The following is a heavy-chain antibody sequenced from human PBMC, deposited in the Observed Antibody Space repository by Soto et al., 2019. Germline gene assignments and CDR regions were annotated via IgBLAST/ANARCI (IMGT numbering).Heavy chain of an antibody. CDR3: ARADILYYYYMDV. V-gene: IGHV1-8*01. J-gene: IGHJ6*03. Sequence: ASVKVCCKDSVLTKNSNDRKWVRQEKKQGLEWMGWMNPNSGNTGYAQKFQGRVTMTRNISISTAYMKLSSLRSEDTAVYYCARADILYYYYMDVWGKGTTVTVSS. CDR2: MNPNSGNT. D-gene: IGHD2-15*01. CDR1: VLTKNSND.